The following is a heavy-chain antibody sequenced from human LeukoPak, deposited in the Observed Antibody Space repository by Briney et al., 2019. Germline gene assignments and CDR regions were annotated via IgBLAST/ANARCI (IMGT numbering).Heavy chain of an antibody. CDR1: GGSISSGGYY. J-gene: IGHJ6*03. V-gene: IGHV4-31*03. CDR2: IYYSGST. CDR3: ARVGGPGYSSSWYVRSYMDV. D-gene: IGHD6-13*01. Sequence: SETLSVTCTVSGGSISSGGYYWSWIRQHPGKGLEWIGYIYYSGSTYYNPSLKSRVTISVDTSKNQFSLKLSSVTAADTAVYYCARVGGPGYSSSWYVRSYMDVWGKGTTVTVSS.